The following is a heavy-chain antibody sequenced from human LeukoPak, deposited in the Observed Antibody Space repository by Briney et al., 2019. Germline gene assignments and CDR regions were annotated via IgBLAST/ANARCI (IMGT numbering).Heavy chain of an antibody. Sequence: GGSLRLSCAASRFTYSSFWVSCVRQARGRGLEWVANIKQDGSEKYFVDSVKGRFTISRDNARNSLYLQMNSLRVEDTAVYFCARDLSKYYGSGNDAFDIWGQGTMVTVSS. CDR3: ARDLSKYYGSGNDAFDI. V-gene: IGHV3-7*01. CDR1: RFTYSSFW. D-gene: IGHD3-10*01. CDR2: IKQDGSEK. J-gene: IGHJ3*02.